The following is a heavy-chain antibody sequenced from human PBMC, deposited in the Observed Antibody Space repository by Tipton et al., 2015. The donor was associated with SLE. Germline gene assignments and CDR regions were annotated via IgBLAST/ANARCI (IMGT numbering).Heavy chain of an antibody. CDR1: GYSISSGYY. V-gene: IGHV4-38-2*01. J-gene: IGHJ3*02. Sequence: TLSLTCAVSGYSISSGYYWGWIRQPPGKGLEWIGSIYHSGSTYYNPSLKSRVTISVDTSKNQFSLKLSSVIAADTAVYYCARTGPLPVVVIAIDAFDIWGQGTMVTVSS. CDR2: IYHSGST. CDR3: ARTGPLPVVVIAIDAFDI. D-gene: IGHD2-21*01.